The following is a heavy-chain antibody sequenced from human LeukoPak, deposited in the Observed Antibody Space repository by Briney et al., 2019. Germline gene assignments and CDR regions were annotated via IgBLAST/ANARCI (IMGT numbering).Heavy chain of an antibody. D-gene: IGHD1-14*01. CDR2: ISSSSSYI. CDR1: GFTFSSYS. J-gene: IGHJ4*02. Sequence: PGGSLRLSCAASGFTFSSYSMNWVRQAPGKGLEWVSSISSSSSYIYYADSVKGRFTISRDNAKNSLYLQMNSPRAEDTAVYYCARVPVYGKTAYYFDYWGQGTLVTVSS. V-gene: IGHV3-21*01. CDR3: ARVPVYGKTAYYFDY.